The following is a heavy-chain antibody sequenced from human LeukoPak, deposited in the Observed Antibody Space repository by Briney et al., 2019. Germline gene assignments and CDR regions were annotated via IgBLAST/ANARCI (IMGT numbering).Heavy chain of an antibody. J-gene: IGHJ5*02. CDR2: IYYSGST. D-gene: IGHD1-26*01. CDR3: AREYSSGSYSYNWFDP. V-gene: IGHV4-31*03. Sequence: SQTLSLTCTVSGGSISSGGYYWSWIRQHPGKGLEWIGYIYYSGSTYYNPPLKSRVTISVDTSKNQFSLKLSSVTAADTAVYYCAREYSSGSYSYNWFDPWGQGTLVTVSS. CDR1: GGSISSGGYY.